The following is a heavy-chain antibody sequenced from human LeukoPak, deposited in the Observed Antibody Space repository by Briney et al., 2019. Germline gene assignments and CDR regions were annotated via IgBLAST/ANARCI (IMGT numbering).Heavy chain of an antibody. CDR3: AMKAVPRPRLYDAFDF. D-gene: IGHD2-2*02. V-gene: IGHV3-7*03. CDR2: IKQDGSEK. J-gene: IGHJ3*01. CDR1: GFTFSSYW. Sequence: GGSLRLSCAASGFTFSSYWMSWVRQAPGKGLEWVANIKQDGSEKYYVDSVKGRFTISRDNAKNTLYLQMNSLRADDTAVYYCAMKAVPRPRLYDAFDFWGQGTVVTVSS.